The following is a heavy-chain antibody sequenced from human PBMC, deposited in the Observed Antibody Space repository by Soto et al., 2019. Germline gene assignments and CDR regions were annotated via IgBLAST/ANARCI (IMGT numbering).Heavy chain of an antibody. CDR3: ARARYCATVHRQWWYFDL. V-gene: IGHV1-18*01. Sequence: SSARQAPGQGLEWMGWMSTSNGDTKTAQKFKGRLTLTSETSTNTVYMELTNLRSDDTAVYYCARARYCATVHRQWWYFDLSGRGTLVTV. J-gene: IGHJ2*01. CDR2: MSTSNGDT. D-gene: IGHD6-19*01.